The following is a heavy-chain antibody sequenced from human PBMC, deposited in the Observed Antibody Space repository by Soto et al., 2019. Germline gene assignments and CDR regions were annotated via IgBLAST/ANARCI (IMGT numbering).Heavy chain of an antibody. CDR1: GFPFSSYA. CDR3: EWDS. Sequence: GGFLRLSCPASGFPFSSYAMSWVRQAPGKGLEWVSGISGSGDKTYYADSVKGRFTISRDNSKNTLYLQMNSLRVEDTAVYYCEWDSWGQGTLVTVSS. CDR2: ISGSGDKT. J-gene: IGHJ4*02. D-gene: IGHD2-8*01. V-gene: IGHV3-23*01.